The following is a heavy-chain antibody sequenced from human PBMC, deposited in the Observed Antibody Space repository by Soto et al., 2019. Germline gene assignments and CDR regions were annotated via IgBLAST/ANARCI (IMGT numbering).Heavy chain of an antibody. CDR3: ARGGGGDHGY. J-gene: IGHJ4*02. CDR2: ITITGDTT. V-gene: IGHV3-23*04. D-gene: IGHD3-16*01. CDR1: GFIFTTSD. Sequence: EVQLVESEGGLVQPGGSLRLSCEASGFIFTTSDMSWVRQAPGKGLEWISSITITGDTTHYADSVKGRFTISRDNSRNRVNLQMNARGVEATAVYYCARGGGGDHGYWGQGTLVAVSS.